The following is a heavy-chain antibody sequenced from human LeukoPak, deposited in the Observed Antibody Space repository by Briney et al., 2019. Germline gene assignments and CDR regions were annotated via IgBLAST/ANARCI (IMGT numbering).Heavy chain of an antibody. D-gene: IGHD6-6*01. CDR1: GFTFSDYY. CDR3: AKAARNAEYFQH. Sequence: PGGSLRLSCAASGFTFSDYYMSWIRQAPGKGLEWVSYISSSGSTIYYADSVKGRFTISRDNAKNSLYLQMNSLRAEDMALYYCAKAARNAEYFQHWGQGTLVTVSS. V-gene: IGHV3-11*01. J-gene: IGHJ1*01. CDR2: ISSSGSTI.